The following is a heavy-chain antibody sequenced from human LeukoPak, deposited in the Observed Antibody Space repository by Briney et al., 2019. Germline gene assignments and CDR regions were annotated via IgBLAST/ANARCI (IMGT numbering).Heavy chain of an antibody. D-gene: IGHD6-19*01. V-gene: IGHV4-4*02. CDR1: GFTFSSYAM. CDR3: ARDDSSGWYG. Sequence: MAGGSLRLSCAASGFTFSSYAMSWVRQPPGKGLEWIGEIYHSGSTNYNPSLKSRVTISVDKSKNQFSLKLSSVTAADTAVYYCARDDSSGWYGWGQGTLVTVSS. J-gene: IGHJ4*02. CDR2: IYHSGST.